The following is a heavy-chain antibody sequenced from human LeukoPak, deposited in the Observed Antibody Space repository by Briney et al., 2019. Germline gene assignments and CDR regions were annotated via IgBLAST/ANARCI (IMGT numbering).Heavy chain of an antibody. V-gene: IGHV4-59*01. J-gene: IGHJ2*01. CDR3: ARERVAVAGTKGTDWYFDL. CDR2: IYYSGST. Sequence: NPSETLSLTCTVSGGSISSYYWSWIRQPPGKGMEWIGYIYYSGSTNYNPSLKSRVTISVDTSKNQFSLKLSSVTAADTAVYYCARERVAVAGTKGTDWYFDLWGRGTLVTVPS. D-gene: IGHD6-19*01. CDR1: GGSISSYY.